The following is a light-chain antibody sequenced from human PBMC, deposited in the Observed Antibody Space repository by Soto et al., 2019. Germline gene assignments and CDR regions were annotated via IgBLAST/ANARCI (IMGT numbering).Light chain of an antibody. CDR1: RSVGSNY. J-gene: IGKJ1*01. CDR2: GAS. CDR3: QQYITAPET. V-gene: IGKV3-20*01. Sequence: EIVLTQSPGTLSLSPGERATLSCRASRSVGSNYLAWYQQKPGQAPRLLIYGASSRATGTPDRFSGSGSGTDFTLTISRLEPEDFAVYHCQQYITAPETFGQGTKVEIK.